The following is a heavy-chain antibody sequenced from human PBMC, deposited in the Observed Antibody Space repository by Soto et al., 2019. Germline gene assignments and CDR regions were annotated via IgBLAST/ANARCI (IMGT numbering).Heavy chain of an antibody. Sequence: PGGSLRLSGAASGFSLGSSGMSWVRQAPGKGLEWGSSISGSGGSAYYADSVKGRFTISRDNSKNTLYLQMRSLRAEDTAVYYCASSLSPAGSYYYRMNLWGQGTTVTVSS. CDR2: ISGSGGSA. CDR3: ASSLSPAGSYYYRMNL. J-gene: IGHJ6*02. V-gene: IGHV3-23*01. D-gene: IGHD2-2*01. CDR1: GFSLGSSG.